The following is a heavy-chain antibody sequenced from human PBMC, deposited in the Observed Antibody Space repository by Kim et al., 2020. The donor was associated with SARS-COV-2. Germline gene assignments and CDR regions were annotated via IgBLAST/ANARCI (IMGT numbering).Heavy chain of an antibody. Sequence: GGSLRLSCAASGFTFSSYAMSWVRQAPGKGLEWVSAISGSGGSTYYADSVKGRFTISRDNSKNTLYLQMNSLRAEDTAVYYCAKDYRHYYDSSGYSEPGDYWGQGTLVTVSS. V-gene: IGHV3-23*01. CDR3: AKDYRHYYDSSGYSEPGDY. D-gene: IGHD3-22*01. J-gene: IGHJ4*02. CDR2: ISGSGGST. CDR1: GFTFSSYA.